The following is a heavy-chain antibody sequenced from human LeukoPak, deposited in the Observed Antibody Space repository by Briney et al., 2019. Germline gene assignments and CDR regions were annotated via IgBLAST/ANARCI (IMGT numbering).Heavy chain of an antibody. CDR1: GYTFTGYY. D-gene: IGHD6-19*01. V-gene: IGHV1-2*02. J-gene: IGHJ4*02. CDR2: INPNSGGT. Sequence: ASVKVSCKASGYTFTGYYMHWVRQAPGQGLEWMGWINPNSGGTNYAQKSRGRVTMTRDTSISTAYMELSRLRSDDTAVYYCARGGSSSGWLISYYFDYWGQGTLVTVSS. CDR3: ARGGSSSGWLISYYFDY.